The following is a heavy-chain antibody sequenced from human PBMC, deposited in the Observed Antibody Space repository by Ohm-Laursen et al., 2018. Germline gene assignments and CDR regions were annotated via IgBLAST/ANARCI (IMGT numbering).Heavy chain of an antibody. J-gene: IGHJ3*02. D-gene: IGHD3-22*01. V-gene: IGHV3-7*01. Sequence: SLRLSCTASGFTFINYAMSWVRQAPGKGLEWVANIKQDGSEKYYVDSVKGRFTISRDNAKNSLYLQMNSLRAEDTAVYYCARDSSGYYRDAFDIWGQGTTVTVSS. CDR2: IKQDGSEK. CDR3: ARDSSGYYRDAFDI. CDR1: GFTFINYA.